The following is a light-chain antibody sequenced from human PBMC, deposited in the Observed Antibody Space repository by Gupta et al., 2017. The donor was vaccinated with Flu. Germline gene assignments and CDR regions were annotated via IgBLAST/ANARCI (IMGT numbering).Light chain of an antibody. Sequence: QSALTQPASVSGSPGQSVTISCTGTSRNFGSFERVSWYQQHPGKAPKLIIYEGSRWPAGVSTRFSASNSGNTASLTISGRQEEDEADYYGCSDRRDNTLIFGGGTTVTVL. V-gene: IGLV2-23*01. CDR3: CSDRRDNTLI. CDR1: SRNFGSFER. CDR2: EGS. J-gene: IGLJ2*01.